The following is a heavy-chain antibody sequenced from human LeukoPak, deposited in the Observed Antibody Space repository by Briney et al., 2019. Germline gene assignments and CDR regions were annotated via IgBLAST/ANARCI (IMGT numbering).Heavy chain of an antibody. CDR1: GGTFSSYA. J-gene: IGHJ2*01. CDR3: ARGAAAYSYWYFDL. D-gene: IGHD6-13*01. Sequence: GASVKVSCKASGGTFSSYAISWVRQAPGQGLEWMGGIIPIFGTANYAQKFQGRVTITADESTSTAYMELSSLRSEDTAVYYCARGAAAYSYWYFDLWGRGTLVTVSS. V-gene: IGHV1-69*01. CDR2: IIPIFGTA.